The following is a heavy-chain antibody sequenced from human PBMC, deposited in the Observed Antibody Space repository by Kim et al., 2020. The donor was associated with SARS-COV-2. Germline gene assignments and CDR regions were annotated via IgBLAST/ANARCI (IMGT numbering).Heavy chain of an antibody. D-gene: IGHD3-9*01. Sequence: SETLSLTCSVSGDSLANTIYDWAWIRQPPGKGLEGIGTVSHSGTTYYDPSLKSRVTIFVDRAKNQFSLRLRSVTAADTAIYYCSRQYTGYYRYYFDNWGQGTLVAVSS. CDR1: GDSLANTIYD. J-gene: IGHJ4*02. CDR2: VSHSGTT. CDR3: SRQYTGYYRYYFDN. V-gene: IGHV4-39*01.